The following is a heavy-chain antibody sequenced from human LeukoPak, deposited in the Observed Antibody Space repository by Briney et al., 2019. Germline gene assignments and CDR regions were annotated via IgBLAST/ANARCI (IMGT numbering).Heavy chain of an antibody. D-gene: IGHD4-23*01. J-gene: IGHJ6*02. CDR2: ISGSGGST. CDR1: GFTFSSYA. CDR3: AKDSDYGGGYYYGMDV. Sequence: GGSLTLSCAASGFTFSSYAMSWVRQAPGKGLEWVSAISGSGGSTYYADSVKGRFTISRDNSKNTLYLQMNSLRAEDTAVYYCAKDSDYGGGYYYGMDVWGQGTTVTVSS. V-gene: IGHV3-23*01.